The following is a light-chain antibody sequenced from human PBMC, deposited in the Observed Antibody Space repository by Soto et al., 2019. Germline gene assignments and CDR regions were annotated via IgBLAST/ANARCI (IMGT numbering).Light chain of an antibody. CDR1: QSVSSNY. Sequence: EIVLPQSPGTLSLSTGDRATLSCRASQSVSSNYLAWYQQKPGQAPRLLIYGASSRATGIPDRFSGSGSGTDFTLTISRLEPEDFAVYYCQRYGTSLPLTFGGGTKVDIK. V-gene: IGKV3-20*01. CDR2: GAS. J-gene: IGKJ4*01. CDR3: QRYGTSLPLT.